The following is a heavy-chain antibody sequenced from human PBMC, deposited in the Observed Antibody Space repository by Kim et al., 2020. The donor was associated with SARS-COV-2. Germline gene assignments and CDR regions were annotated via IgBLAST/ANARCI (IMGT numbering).Heavy chain of an antibody. CDR2: FDPEDGET. D-gene: IGHD1-7*01. CDR3: ATAPPITGTTNWFDP. J-gene: IGHJ5*02. V-gene: IGHV1-24*01. Sequence: ASVKVSCKVSGYTLTELSMHWVRQAPGKGLEWVGGFDPEDGETIYAQKFQGRVTMTEDTSTDTAYMELSSLRSEDTAVYYCATAPPITGTTNWFDPWGQGTLVTVSS. CDR1: GYTLTELS.